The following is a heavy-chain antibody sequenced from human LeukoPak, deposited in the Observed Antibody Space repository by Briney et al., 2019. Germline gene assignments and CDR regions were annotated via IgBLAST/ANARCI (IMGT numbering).Heavy chain of an antibody. CDR2: IYPGDSDT. J-gene: IGHJ4*02. Sequence: GESLKIPCKGSGYSFTSHWIGWVRQMPGKGLEWMGIIYPGDSDTRYSPSFQGQVTISADKSISTAYLQWSSLKASDTAMYYCARALGVSSGWYYFDYWGQGTLVTVSS. D-gene: IGHD6-19*01. CDR3: ARALGVSSGWYYFDY. V-gene: IGHV5-51*01. CDR1: GYSFTSHW.